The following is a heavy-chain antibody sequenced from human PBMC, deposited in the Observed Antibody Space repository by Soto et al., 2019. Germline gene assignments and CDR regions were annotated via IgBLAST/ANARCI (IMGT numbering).Heavy chain of an antibody. CDR2: IYYSGST. CDR1: GGSISSYY. CDR3: ARGDIPTYYDFWSGYYPDAFDI. Sequence: QVQLQESGPGLVKPSETLSLTCTVSGGSISSYYSSWIRQPPGKGLEWIGYIYYSGSTNYNPSLKSRVTISVDTSKNQFSLKLSSVTAADTAVYYCARGDIPTYYDFWSGYYPDAFDIWGQGTIVTVSS. D-gene: IGHD3-3*01. J-gene: IGHJ3*02. V-gene: IGHV4-59*01.